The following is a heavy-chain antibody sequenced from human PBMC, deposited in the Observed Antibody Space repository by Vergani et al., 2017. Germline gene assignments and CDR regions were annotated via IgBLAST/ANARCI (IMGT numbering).Heavy chain of an antibody. CDR1: GYTFTTYY. Sequence: QVQLVQSGAEVGKPGASVKVSCKASGYTFTTYYIYWVRQAPGQGLEWMGIINPSSESTNYAQRFKGRVTMTRDTSTSTVYMELSSLRTEDTAVYYCARDTAPTVMYGKTNSFDPWGQGTLVTVSS. J-gene: IGHJ5*02. CDR2: INPSSEST. V-gene: IGHV1-46*03. CDR3: ARDTAPTVMYGKTNSFDP. D-gene: IGHD4-17*01.